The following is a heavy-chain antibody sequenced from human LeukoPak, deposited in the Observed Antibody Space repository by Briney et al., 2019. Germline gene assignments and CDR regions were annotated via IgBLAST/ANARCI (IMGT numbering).Heavy chain of an antibody. CDR1: GYTFTTYG. CDR3: ARETYSNILTGTDY. CDR2: ISTYDDNI. J-gene: IGHJ4*02. Sequence: ASVKVSCKASGYTFTTYGLSWVRQAPGQGLEWLGGISTYDDNIKYAQSLQGRLTLTIDTSTSTAYMELRSLTSDDTAVYYCARETYSNILTGTDYWGPGTLVTVSS. V-gene: IGHV1-18*01. D-gene: IGHD3-9*01.